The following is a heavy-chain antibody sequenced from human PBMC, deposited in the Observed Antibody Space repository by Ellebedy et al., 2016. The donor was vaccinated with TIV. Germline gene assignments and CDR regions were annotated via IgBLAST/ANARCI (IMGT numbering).Heavy chain of an antibody. Sequence: GESLKISCTASGFSFNIYWMHWVRQAPGKGLVWVSRINSDGSGTSYADSVKGRFTISRDNAKNTLYLQMNSLRAEDTAVYYCAGTGINMIVDWGQGTLVTVSS. D-gene: IGHD3-22*01. CDR1: GFSFNIYW. V-gene: IGHV3-74*01. CDR2: INSDGSGT. J-gene: IGHJ4*02. CDR3: AGTGINMIVD.